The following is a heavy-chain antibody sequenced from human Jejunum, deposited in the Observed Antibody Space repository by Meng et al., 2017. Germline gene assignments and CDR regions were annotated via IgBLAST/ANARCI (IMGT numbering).Heavy chain of an antibody. CDR2: IYYSGGT. V-gene: IGHV4-61*08. CDR3: AHSSSSSSFGFDY. J-gene: IGHJ4*02. Sequence: QESGPGLARPSETLSLTCTVSGGAVSSAAYYWDWVRQPPGKGLEWIGYIYYSGGTTYSPSLNSRVTISIDTAKNQVSLKVSSVTAADTAVYYCAHSSSSSSFGFDYWGQGTLVTVSS. CDR1: GGAVSSAAYY. D-gene: IGHD6-6*01.